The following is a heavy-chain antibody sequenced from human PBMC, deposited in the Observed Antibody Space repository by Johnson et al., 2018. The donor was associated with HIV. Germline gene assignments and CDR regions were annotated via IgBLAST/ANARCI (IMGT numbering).Heavy chain of an antibody. J-gene: IGHJ3*02. D-gene: IGHD2-21*01. V-gene: IGHV3-30-3*01. CDR3: VCLRLSLSAFDI. Sequence: QMQLVESGGGVVQPGRFLRLSCAASGLTFSSYAMHWVRQAPGKGLEWVAVISYDGSNKYYADSVKGRLTISRDNAKNSLYLQMNSLRAEDTDVYYCVCLRLSLSAFDIWGQGTMVTVSS. CDR2: ISYDGSNK. CDR1: GLTFSSYA.